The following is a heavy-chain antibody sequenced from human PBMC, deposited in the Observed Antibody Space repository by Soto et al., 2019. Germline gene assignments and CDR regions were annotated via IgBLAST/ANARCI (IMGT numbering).Heavy chain of an antibody. CDR2: ITGNGDTT. V-gene: IGHV3-23*01. CDR3: ALDRPNFFGSGGGYYKSGGDH. Sequence: EVQLLESGGGLAQPGGSLRLSCTTSGFTFRVYAMSLIRQAQGRGLEWVSSITGNGDTTYYPASVKGRFTISRDNSKNILFLQMNSLRVEDTAVYYCALDRPNFFGSGGGYYKSGGDHWGQGILVTVSS. D-gene: IGHD3-10*01. CDR1: GFTFRVYA. J-gene: IGHJ5*02.